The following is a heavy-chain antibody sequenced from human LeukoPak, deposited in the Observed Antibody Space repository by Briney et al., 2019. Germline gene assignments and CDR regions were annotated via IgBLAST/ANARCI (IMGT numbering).Heavy chain of an antibody. CDR1: GGSISSYY. CDR2: IYYSGST. J-gene: IGHJ4*02. D-gene: IGHD3-10*01. Sequence: SETLSLTCTVSGGSISSYYWSWIQQLPGKGLEWIGHIYYSGSTHYNPSLKSRVTISVDTSKNQFSLKLSSVTAADTAVYYCARHVGNSGSGSYLTYFDYWGQGTLVTVSS. CDR3: ARHVGNSGSGSYLTYFDY. V-gene: IGHV4-59*08.